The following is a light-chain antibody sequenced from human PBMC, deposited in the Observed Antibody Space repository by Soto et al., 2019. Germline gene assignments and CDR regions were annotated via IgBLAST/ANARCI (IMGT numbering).Light chain of an antibody. V-gene: IGLV2-14*01. Sequence: QSALTQPASVSGSPGQSITISCSGTSSDVGGYNFVSWYQHHPGKAPKLMIYDIINRPSGVSNRFSGSKSGNTASLTISGLQAEDEADYYCVSFTTSRSYVFGTGTKVTVL. J-gene: IGLJ1*01. CDR3: VSFTTSRSYV. CDR1: SSDVGGYNF. CDR2: DII.